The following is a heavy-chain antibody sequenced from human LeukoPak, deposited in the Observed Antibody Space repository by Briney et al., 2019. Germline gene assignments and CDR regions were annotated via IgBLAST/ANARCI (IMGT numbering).Heavy chain of an antibody. CDR1: GFTFNRFY. J-gene: IGHJ4*02. V-gene: IGHV3-64D*06. D-gene: IGHD6-6*01. CDR2: ISSNGATT. CDR3: VKDRSIAAPNNDFFDS. Sequence: GGSLRLSCSASGFTFNRFYLHWVRQAPGKGLEFVSHISSNGATTYYADSVKGRFTISRDNSKSTLYLQMSSLRADDTAVYYCVKDRSIAAPNNDFFDSWGQGALVTVSS.